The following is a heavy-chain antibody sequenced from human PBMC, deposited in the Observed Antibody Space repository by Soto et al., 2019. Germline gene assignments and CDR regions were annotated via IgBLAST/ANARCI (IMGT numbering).Heavy chain of an antibody. V-gene: IGHV4-30-4*01. Sequence: SETLSLTCTVSNGSVSSGDKYWSWLRQSPGKGLEWIGYINNGGTAYYNPYLKSRVIISIDTSQNRFLLEVTSVTATDTTVYFCASGFYGDFAGTSHFDLWGPGTQVTVSS. J-gene: IGHJ4*02. D-gene: IGHD4-17*01. CDR3: ASGFYGDFAGTSHFDL. CDR1: NGSVSSGDKY. CDR2: INNGGTA.